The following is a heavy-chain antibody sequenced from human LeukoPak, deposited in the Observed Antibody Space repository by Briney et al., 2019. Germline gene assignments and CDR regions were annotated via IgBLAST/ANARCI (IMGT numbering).Heavy chain of an antibody. CDR2: IIPIFGTA. V-gene: IGHV1-69*13. D-gene: IGHD5-12*01. Sequence: SVKVSCKASGGTFSSYAISWVRQAPGQGLEWMGGIIPIFGTANYAQKFQGRVTITADESTSTAYMELSSLRSEDTAVYYCARETVDLRGYFDYWGQGTLVTVSS. CDR1: GGTFSSYA. J-gene: IGHJ4*02. CDR3: ARETVDLRGYFDY.